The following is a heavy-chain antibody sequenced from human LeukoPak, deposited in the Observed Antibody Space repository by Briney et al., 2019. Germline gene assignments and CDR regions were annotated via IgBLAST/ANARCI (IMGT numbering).Heavy chain of an antibody. CDR2: ISAYNGNT. D-gene: IGHD6-19*01. Sequence: ASVKASCKASGYTFTSYGISWVRQAPGQGLEWMGWISAYNGNTNYAQKLQGRVTMTTDTSTSTAYMELRSLRSDDTAVYYCARKRVSSGWYYFDYWGQGTLVTVSS. CDR3: ARKRVSSGWYYFDY. CDR1: GYTFTSYG. J-gene: IGHJ4*02. V-gene: IGHV1-18*01.